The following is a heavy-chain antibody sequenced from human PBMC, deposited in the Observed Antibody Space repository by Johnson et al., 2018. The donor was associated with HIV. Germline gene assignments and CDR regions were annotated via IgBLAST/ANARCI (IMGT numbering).Heavy chain of an antibody. CDR3: ARPHPVGGGSWWYLGAFDI. CDR1: GFTFSSYA. V-gene: IGHV3-30*04. Sequence: QVQLVESGGGVVQPGRSLRLSCAASGFTFSSYAMHWVRQAPGKGLEWVAVIWYNGREKYYADSVKGRFTVSRDNSKNTRYLQMNSLRAEDTAVYYCARPHPVGGGSWWYLGAFDIWGQGTMVTVSS. D-gene: IGHD2-15*01. J-gene: IGHJ3*02. CDR2: IWYNGREK.